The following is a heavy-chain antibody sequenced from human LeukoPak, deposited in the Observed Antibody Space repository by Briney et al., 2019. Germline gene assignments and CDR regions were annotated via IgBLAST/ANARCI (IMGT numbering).Heavy chain of an antibody. CDR2: IYPGDSDT. CDR1: GYSFTSYW. V-gene: IGHV5-51*01. CDR3: ASFIDYAGNPFHY. Sequence: GESLKISCKGSGYSFTSYWIGWVRQMPGKGLEWMGIIYPGDSDTRYSPSFQGQVTISADKSISTAYLQWSSLKASDTAMYYCASFIDYAGNPFHYWGQGTLVTVSS. D-gene: IGHD4-23*01. J-gene: IGHJ4*02.